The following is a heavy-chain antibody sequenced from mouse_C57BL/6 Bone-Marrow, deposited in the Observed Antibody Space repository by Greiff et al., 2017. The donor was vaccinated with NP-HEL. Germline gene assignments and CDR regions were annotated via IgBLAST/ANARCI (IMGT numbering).Heavy chain of an antibody. CDR3: ARRGLLQYFDV. J-gene: IGHJ1*03. D-gene: IGHD2-3*01. V-gene: IGHV5-6*01. Sequence: DVQLVESGGDLVKPGGSLKLSCAASGFTFSSYGMSWVRQTPDKRLEWVATISSGGSYTYYPDSVKGRFTISRDNAKNTLYLQMSSLKSEDTAMYYCARRGLLQYFDVWGTGTTVTVSS. CDR1: GFTFSSYG. CDR2: ISSGGSYT.